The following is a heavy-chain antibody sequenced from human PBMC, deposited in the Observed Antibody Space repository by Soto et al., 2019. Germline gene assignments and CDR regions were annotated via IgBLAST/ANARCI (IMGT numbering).Heavy chain of an antibody. CDR2: IRSKANSYAT. CDR3: TKSTATVTTFETDY. CDR1: GFTFSGSA. J-gene: IGHJ4*02. Sequence: PGGSLRLSCAASGFTFSGSAMHWVRQASGKGLEWVGRIRSKANSYATAYAASVKGRFTISRDDSKNTAYLQMNSLKTEDTAVYYCTKSTATVTTFETDYWGQGTLVTVS. V-gene: IGHV3-73*01. D-gene: IGHD4-17*01.